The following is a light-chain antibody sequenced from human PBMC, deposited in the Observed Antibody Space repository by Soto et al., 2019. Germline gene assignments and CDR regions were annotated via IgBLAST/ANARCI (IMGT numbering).Light chain of an antibody. V-gene: IGLV1-44*01. CDR3: AAWDDSLNGRL. CDR1: SSNIGSNT. Sequence: QSVLTQPPSTSGTPGQRVTISCSGSSSNIGSNTVNWYQQFPGTAPKLLIYRTNQRSSGVPDRFSGSKSGTSASLAISGLQSEDEADYYCAAWDDSLNGRLFGRGTKLTVL. J-gene: IGLJ3*02. CDR2: RTN.